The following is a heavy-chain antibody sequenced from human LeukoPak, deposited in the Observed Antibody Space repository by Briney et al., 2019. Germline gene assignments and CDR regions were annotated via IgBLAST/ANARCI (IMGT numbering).Heavy chain of an antibody. D-gene: IGHD6-13*01. CDR1: GITFSDHY. CDR3: ARVEEAAAFNP. V-gene: IGHV3-11*04. J-gene: IGHJ4*02. Sequence: GGSLRLSCAASGITFSDHYMSWIRQAPGKGLEWLSYISSGGDSIYYADSVKGRFTISRDNAKNSLYLQMNSLRAEDTAVYYCARVEEAAAFNPWGQGTLVTVSS. CDR2: ISSGGDSI.